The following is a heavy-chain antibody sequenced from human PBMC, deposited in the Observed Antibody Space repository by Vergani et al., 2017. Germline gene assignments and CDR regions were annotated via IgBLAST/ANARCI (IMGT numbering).Heavy chain of an antibody. Sequence: QVQLVQPGAEVKKPGSSVKVSCKASGGTFSSYAISWVRQAPGQGLEWMGGIIPIFGTANYAQKFQGRVTMTTDTSTSTAYMELRSLRSDDTAVYYCARDSDGEMATIPLDYWGQGTLVTVSA. CDR3: ARDSDGEMATIPLDY. V-gene: IGHV1-69*06. CDR1: GGTFSSYA. J-gene: IGHJ4*02. D-gene: IGHD5-24*01. CDR2: IIPIFGTA.